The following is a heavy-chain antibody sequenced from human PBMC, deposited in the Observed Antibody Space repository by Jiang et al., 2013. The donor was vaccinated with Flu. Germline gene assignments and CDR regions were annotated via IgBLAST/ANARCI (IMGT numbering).Heavy chain of an antibody. CDR1: GDSVSSNSAA. Sequence: QTLSLTCAISGDSVSSNSAAWYWIRQSPSRGLEWLGRTYYRSKWFYDYAVSVKSRITINPDTSRNQFSLQLNSVTPEDTALYYCVRVSGSSGSLDYWAREPWSPSPQ. CDR2: TYYRSKWFY. J-gene: IGHJ4*02. D-gene: IGHD3-10*01. CDR3: VRVSGSSGSLDY. V-gene: IGHV6-1*01.